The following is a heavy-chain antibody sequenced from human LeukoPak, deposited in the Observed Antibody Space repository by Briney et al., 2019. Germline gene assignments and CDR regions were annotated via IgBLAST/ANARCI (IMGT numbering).Heavy chain of an antibody. V-gene: IGHV1-3*01. CDR1: GYTFTIYA. Sequence: GASVKVSCKASGYTFTIYAMHWVRQAPGQRLEWMGWINAGNGNTKYSQKFQGRVTITRDTSASTAYMELSSLRSEDTAVYYCVRAHTMVRVVTNNWFDPWGEGTLVTVSS. D-gene: IGHD3-10*01. J-gene: IGHJ5*02. CDR3: VRAHTMVRVVTNNWFDP. CDR2: INAGNGNT.